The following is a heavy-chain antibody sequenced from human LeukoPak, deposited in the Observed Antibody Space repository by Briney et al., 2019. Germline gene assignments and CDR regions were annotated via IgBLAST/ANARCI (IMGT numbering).Heavy chain of an antibody. J-gene: IGHJ4*02. CDR2: IYHSGST. Sequence: SGTLSLTCAVSGGSISSSNWWSWVRQPPGKGLEWIGEIYHSGSTNYNPSLKSRVTISVDKSKNQFSLKLSSVTAADTAVYYCARDGSYYGSETDSDYWGQGTLVTVSS. V-gene: IGHV4-4*02. D-gene: IGHD3-10*01. CDR3: ARDGSYYGSETDSDY. CDR1: GGSISSSNW.